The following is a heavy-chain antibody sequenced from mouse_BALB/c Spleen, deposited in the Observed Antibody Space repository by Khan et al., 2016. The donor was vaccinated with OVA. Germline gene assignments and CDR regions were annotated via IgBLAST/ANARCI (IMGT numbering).Heavy chain of an antibody. CDR1: GYTFTNNG. D-gene: IGHD2-14*01. V-gene: IGHV9-3-1*01. Sequence: QIQLVQSGPGLKKPGETVKISCKASGYTFTNNGMNWVNQPPGKGLKWMGWLNTYTGKPKYADYFKGRFAFSLETSASLAYLQINNLKNEDTDTYFCARVGYNGTMEYWGQGTSVTVSS. J-gene: IGHJ4*01. CDR3: ARVGYNGTMEY. CDR2: LNTYTGKP.